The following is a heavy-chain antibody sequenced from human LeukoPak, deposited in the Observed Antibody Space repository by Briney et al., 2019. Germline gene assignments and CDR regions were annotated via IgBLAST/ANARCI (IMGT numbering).Heavy chain of an antibody. J-gene: IGHJ4*02. D-gene: IGHD2-21*02. CDR1: GVSISSYY. Sequence: PSETLSLTCTVSGVSISSYYWIWIRQPPGKGLEWIGYIYYSGSTNYNPSLKSRVTISVDTSKNQFSLKLSSVTAADTAVYYCARHPTLSPYCGGDCYLFDNWGQGTLVTVSS. CDR2: IYYSGST. V-gene: IGHV4-59*08. CDR3: ARHPTLSPYCGGDCYLFDN.